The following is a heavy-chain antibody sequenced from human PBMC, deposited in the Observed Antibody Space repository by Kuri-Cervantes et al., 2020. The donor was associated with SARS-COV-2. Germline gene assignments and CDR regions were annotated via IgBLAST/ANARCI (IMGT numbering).Heavy chain of an antibody. CDR3: ARDYYDSSGYLVETGDY. D-gene: IGHD3-22*01. CDR1: GGSISSSSYY. CDR2: IYYSGST. Sequence: SETLSLTCTVSGGSISSSSYYWGWIRQPPGKGLEWIGSIYYSGSTYYNPSLKSRVTISVYTSKNQFSLKLSSVTAADTAVYYCARDYYDSSGYLVETGDYWGQGTLVTVSS. V-gene: IGHV4-39*02. J-gene: IGHJ4*02.